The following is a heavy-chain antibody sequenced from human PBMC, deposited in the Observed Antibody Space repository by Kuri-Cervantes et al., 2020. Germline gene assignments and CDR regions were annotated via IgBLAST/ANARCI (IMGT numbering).Heavy chain of an antibody. CDR1: GFTFTSSA. J-gene: IGHJ6*02. Sequence: SVKVSCKASGFTFTSSAVQWVRQARGQRLEWIGWIVVGSGNTNYAQKFQERVTITRDMSTSTAYMELSSLRSEDTAVYYCARSHRPDYGSGSPVSPYGMDVWGQGTTVTVSS. CDR2: IVVGSGNT. D-gene: IGHD3-10*01. V-gene: IGHV1-58*01. CDR3: ARSHRPDYGSGSPVSPYGMDV.